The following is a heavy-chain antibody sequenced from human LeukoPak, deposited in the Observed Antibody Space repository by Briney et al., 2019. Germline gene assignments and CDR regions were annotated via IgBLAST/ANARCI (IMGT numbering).Heavy chain of an antibody. CDR2: INSDGSST. Sequence: PGGPLRLSCAASGFTFSSYWVHWVRQAPGKGLVWVSPINSDGSSTSYADSVKGRFTISRDNAKNTLSLQMNSLRAEDTAVYYCARVGGSNAFGIWGQGTMVIVSS. V-gene: IGHV3-74*01. D-gene: IGHD1-26*01. CDR1: GFTFSSYW. CDR3: ARVGGSNAFGI. J-gene: IGHJ3*02.